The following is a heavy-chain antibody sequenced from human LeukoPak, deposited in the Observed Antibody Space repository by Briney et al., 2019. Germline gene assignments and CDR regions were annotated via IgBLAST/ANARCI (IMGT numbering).Heavy chain of an antibody. CDR1: GGSFSSGSYY. CDR2: IYCSGST. J-gene: IGHJ3*02. CDR3: ARVDYPDAFDI. D-gene: IGHD3-10*01. V-gene: IGHV4-61*01. Sequence: SETLSLTCIVSGGSFSSGSYYWSWIRQPPGKGLEWIGYIYCSGSTNYHPSLKSRVTISVDTSKNQFSLKLSSVTAADTAVYYCARVDYPDAFDIWGQGTMVTVSS.